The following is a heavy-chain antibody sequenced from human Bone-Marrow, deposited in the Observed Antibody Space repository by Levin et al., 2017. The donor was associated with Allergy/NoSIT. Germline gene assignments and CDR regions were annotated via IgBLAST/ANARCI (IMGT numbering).Heavy chain of an antibody. Sequence: GESLKISCKGSGYSFTSYWIGWVRQMPGKGLEWMGIIYPGDSDTRYSPSFQGQVTISADKSISTAYLQWSSLKASDTAMYYCARNHMITFGGVIAVPFDYWGQGTLVTVSS. CDR3: ARNHMITFGGVIAVPFDY. CDR2: IYPGDSDT. V-gene: IGHV5-51*01. J-gene: IGHJ4*02. D-gene: IGHD3-16*02. CDR1: GYSFTSYW.